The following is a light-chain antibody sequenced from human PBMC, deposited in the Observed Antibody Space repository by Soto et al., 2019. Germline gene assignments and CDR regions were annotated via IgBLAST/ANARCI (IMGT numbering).Light chain of an antibody. V-gene: IGLV8-61*01. CDR3: ALYMGGGTWV. CDR1: SGSVSTNYY. Sequence: QTVVTQEPSFSVSPGGTVTLTCGLSSGSVSTNYYPSWYQQTPGQAPRTLIYSTNTRPSGVPDRFSGSILGNKAALTITGAQADDESNYYCALYMGGGTWVFGGGTKLTVL. CDR2: STN. J-gene: IGLJ3*02.